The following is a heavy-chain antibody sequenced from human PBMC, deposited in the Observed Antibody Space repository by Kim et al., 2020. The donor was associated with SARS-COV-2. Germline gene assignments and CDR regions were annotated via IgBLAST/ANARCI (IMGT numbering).Heavy chain of an antibody. Sequence: GGSLRLSCAASGFTFSSYWMHWVRQAPGKGLVWVSRINSDGSSTSYADSVKGRITISRDNAKNTLYLQMNSLRAEDTAVYYCARGWAPDSSGYYYFYYYYYYGMDVWGQGTTVTVSS. CDR1: GFTFSSYW. D-gene: IGHD3-22*01. CDR2: INSDGSST. J-gene: IGHJ6*02. V-gene: IGHV3-74*01. CDR3: ARGWAPDSSGYYYFYYYYYYGMDV.